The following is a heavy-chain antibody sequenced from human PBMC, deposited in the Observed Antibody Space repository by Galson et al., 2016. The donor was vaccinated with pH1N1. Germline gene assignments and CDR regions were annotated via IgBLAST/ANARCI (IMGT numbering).Heavy chain of an antibody. J-gene: IGHJ4*02. CDR1: GGSISTSYYH. Sequence: TLSLTCTVSGGSISTSYYHWAWIRQAPGVGLEWIGSVYYSGSLYHNPSLKSRVTISVDTSKNQFSLKVKSVTAADTAKYYCARYYDYWTTYYFDYWGQGTLVTVSS. CDR3: ARYYDYWTTYYFDY. D-gene: IGHD3-3*01. CDR2: VYYSGSL. V-gene: IGHV4-39*07.